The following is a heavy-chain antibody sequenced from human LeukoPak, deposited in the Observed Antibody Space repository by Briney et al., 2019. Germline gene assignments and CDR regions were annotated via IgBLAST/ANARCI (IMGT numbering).Heavy chain of an antibody. CDR1: GYTLTSYY. J-gene: IGHJ4*02. CDR2: INPSGGST. V-gene: IGHV1-46*03. Sequence: ASVKVSCKASGYTLTSYYMHWVRQSPGQGPEWMGIINPSGGSTSYAQKFQGRVTMTRDTSTSTVYMELSSLRSEDTAVYYCARVAVIAITDYFDYWGQGSLVTVSS. CDR3: ARVAVIAITDYFDY. D-gene: IGHD2-21*01.